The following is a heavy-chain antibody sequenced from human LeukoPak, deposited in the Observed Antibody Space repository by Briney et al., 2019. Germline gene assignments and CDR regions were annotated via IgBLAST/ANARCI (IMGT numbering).Heavy chain of an antibody. CDR2: INPNSGGT. D-gene: IGHD1-26*01. J-gene: IGHJ4*02. CDR3: ARGAPYSIVGATPSYFDY. V-gene: IGHV1-2*02. Sequence: GASVKVSCKASGYTFTGYYMHWVRQAPGQGLEWMGWINPNSGGTNYAQKFQGRVTMTRDTSISTAYMELSRLRSDDTAVYYCARGAPYSIVGATPSYFDYWGQGTLVTVSS. CDR1: GYTFTGYY.